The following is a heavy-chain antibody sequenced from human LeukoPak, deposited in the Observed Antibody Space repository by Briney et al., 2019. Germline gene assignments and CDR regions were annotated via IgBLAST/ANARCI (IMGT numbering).Heavy chain of an antibody. J-gene: IGHJ6*03. Sequence: PSETLSLTCAAYGGSFSGYYWSWIRQPPGKGLGWIGEINHSGSTNYNPSLKSRVTISVDTSKNQFSLKLSSVTAADTAVYYCARAVVVTAGSYYYYYYMDVWGKGTTVTVSS. CDR2: INHSGST. CDR3: ARAVVVTAGSYYYYYYMDV. CDR1: GGSFSGYY. D-gene: IGHD2-21*02. V-gene: IGHV4-34*01.